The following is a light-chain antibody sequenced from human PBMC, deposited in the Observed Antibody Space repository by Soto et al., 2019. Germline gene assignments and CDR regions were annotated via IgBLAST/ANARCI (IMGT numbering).Light chain of an antibody. CDR1: QISSVW. CDR3: QQYNSYSWT. CDR2: KAS. Sequence: DIQMTQSPSTLSASVGDRVTITCRASQISSVWLACYQQKPGKAPKILIYKASSLESGVPSRFSGSGSGTEFTLTISSLQPDDFATYYFQQYNSYSWTFGQGTKVDIK. J-gene: IGKJ1*01. V-gene: IGKV1-5*03.